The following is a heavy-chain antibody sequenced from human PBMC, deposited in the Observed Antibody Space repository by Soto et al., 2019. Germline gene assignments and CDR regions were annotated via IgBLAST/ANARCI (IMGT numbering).Heavy chain of an antibody. D-gene: IGHD3-3*01. CDR1: VFTFTSSA. CDR2: IVVGSGNT. J-gene: IGHJ6*02. V-gene: IGHV1-58*01. Sequence: AASGKLSCKASVFTFTSSAVQWVRQARGQSLKWIGWIVVGSGNTNYAQKFQERVTMTRDMSTSTAYMELSSLRSEDTAVYYCAAGPALRFLEWFQRVMDVWG. CDR3: AAGPALRFLEWFQRVMDV.